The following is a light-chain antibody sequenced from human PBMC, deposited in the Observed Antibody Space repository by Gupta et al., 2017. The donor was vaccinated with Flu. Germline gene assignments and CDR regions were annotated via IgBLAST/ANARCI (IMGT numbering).Light chain of an antibody. CDR3: QQYNAYWT. J-gene: IGKJ1*01. CDR2: KAS. CDR1: QGIGTW. V-gene: IGKV1-5*03. Sequence: SPSTLSASVGDRVTITCRASQGIGTWLTWYQQKPGRAPKVLVYKASTLENGVPSRFTGSGSGTEFTLTISGLQPDDCATYYCQQYNAYWTFGQGTKVEIK.